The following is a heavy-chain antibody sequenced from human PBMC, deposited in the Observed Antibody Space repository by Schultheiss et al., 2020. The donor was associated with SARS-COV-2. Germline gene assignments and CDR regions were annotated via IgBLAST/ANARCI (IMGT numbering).Heavy chain of an antibody. CDR2: VSWNGSRT. CDR3: ARVTTVRMRYYYYGMDV. CDR1: GFTFSNSD. Sequence: GGSLRLSCAASGFTFSNSDMNWVHQAPGKGLEWVSGVSWNGSRTHYADSVKGRFIISRDNSRNTLYLQMNSLRAEDTAVYYCARVTTVRMRYYYYGMDVWGQGTTVTVSS. V-gene: IGHV3-35*01. D-gene: IGHD3-10*01. J-gene: IGHJ6*02.